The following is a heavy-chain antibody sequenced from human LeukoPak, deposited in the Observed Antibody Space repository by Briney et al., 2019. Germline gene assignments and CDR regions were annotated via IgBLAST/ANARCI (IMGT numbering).Heavy chain of an antibody. J-gene: IGHJ3*02. CDR1: GFTFSSYA. V-gene: IGHV4-34*01. CDR2: INHSGST. CDR3: ARGPGIAVAGTRTDALDI. D-gene: IGHD6-19*01. Sequence: GSLRLSCAASGFTFSSYAMSWVGQAPGKGLEWSGEINHSGSTNYNPSLKSRVTISVDTSKNQFSLKLRSVTAADTAVYYCARGPGIAVAGTRTDALDIWGQGTMVTVSS.